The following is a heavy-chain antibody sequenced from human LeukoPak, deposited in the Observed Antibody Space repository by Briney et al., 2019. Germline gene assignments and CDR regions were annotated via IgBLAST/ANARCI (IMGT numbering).Heavy chain of an antibody. CDR2: ISGSGGST. Sequence: PGGSLRLSCAASGFTFSSYAMSWVRQAPGKGLEWVSAISGSGGSTYYADSVKGRFTISRDNAKNSLYLQMNSLRAEDTAVYYCARGEALDDYWGQGTLVTVSS. D-gene: IGHD1-26*01. CDR1: GFTFSSYA. V-gene: IGHV3-23*01. J-gene: IGHJ4*02. CDR3: ARGEALDDY.